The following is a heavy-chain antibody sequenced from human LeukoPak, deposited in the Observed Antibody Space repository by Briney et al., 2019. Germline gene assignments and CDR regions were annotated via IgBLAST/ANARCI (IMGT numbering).Heavy chain of an antibody. D-gene: IGHD6-13*01. J-gene: IGHJ5*02. CDR3: ARDLGAAALVPFDP. CDR1: GFTFSDYY. Sequence: GGSLRLSCAASGFTFSDYYMSWIRQAPGKGLEWVSYISSSGSTIYYADSVKGRFTISRDNAKSSLYLQMNSLRAEDTAVYYCARDLGAAALVPFDPWGQGTLVTVSS. V-gene: IGHV3-11*01. CDR2: ISSSGSTI.